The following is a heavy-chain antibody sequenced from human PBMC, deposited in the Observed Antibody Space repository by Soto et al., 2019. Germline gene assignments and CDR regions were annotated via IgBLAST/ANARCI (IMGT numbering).Heavy chain of an antibody. CDR2: ISWNSGSI. Sequence: EVQLVESGGGLVQPGRSLRLSCAASGFTFDDYAMHWVRQAPGKGLEWVSGISWNSGSIGYADSVKGRFTISRDNAKNSLYLLMNCRRAEDTAFYYCAKDRGGSSAYYIDYWGQGTLVTVSS. J-gene: IGHJ4*02. D-gene: IGHD3-10*01. CDR1: GFTFDDYA. CDR3: AKDRGGSSAYYIDY. V-gene: IGHV3-9*01.